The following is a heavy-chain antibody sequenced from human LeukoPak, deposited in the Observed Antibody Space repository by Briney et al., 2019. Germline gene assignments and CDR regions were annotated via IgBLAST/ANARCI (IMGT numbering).Heavy chain of an antibody. V-gene: IGHV3-48*03. CDR1: GFSLSSFQ. CDR2: ISDSGTTE. CDR3: ARDGTTNRYNWFDS. D-gene: IGHD2-8*01. J-gene: IGHJ5*01. Sequence: GGSLRLSCAASGFSLSSFQMNWVRQAPGKGLEWISYISDSGTTEYYADSVKGRFTISRDNAKNSLYLKMNSLTGEDTALYYCARDGTTNRYNWFDSWGQGTLVTVSS.